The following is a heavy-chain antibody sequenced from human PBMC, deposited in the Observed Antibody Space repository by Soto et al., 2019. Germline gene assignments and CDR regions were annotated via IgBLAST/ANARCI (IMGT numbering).Heavy chain of an antibody. CDR3: AKGTYDSSGYYGFHHFDH. J-gene: IGHJ4*02. CDR1: GFTFSTYA. CDR2: IRGSGADT. D-gene: IGHD3-22*01. Sequence: EVQLLESGGGSVQPGESLRLSCAASGFTFSTYAMSWVRQAPGRGLEWVSGIRGSGADTYYADSVKGRFTISRDESKNTLYLQMNSLRGEDTAVYYCAKGTYDSSGYYGFHHFDHWGQGTLVTVSS. V-gene: IGHV3-23*01.